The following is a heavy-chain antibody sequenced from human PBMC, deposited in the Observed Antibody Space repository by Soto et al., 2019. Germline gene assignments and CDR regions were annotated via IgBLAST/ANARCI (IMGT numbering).Heavy chain of an antibody. CDR3: ARKELERPRYYYYYYGMDV. Sequence: HPGGSLRLSCAASGFTFSRYGMHWVRQAPGKGLEWVAVIWYDGSNKYYADSVKGRFTISRDNSKNTLYLQMNSLRAEDTAVYYCARKELERPRYYYYYYGMDVWGQGTTVTVSS. V-gene: IGHV3-33*01. J-gene: IGHJ6*02. D-gene: IGHD1-1*01. CDR1: GFTFSRYG. CDR2: IWYDGSNK.